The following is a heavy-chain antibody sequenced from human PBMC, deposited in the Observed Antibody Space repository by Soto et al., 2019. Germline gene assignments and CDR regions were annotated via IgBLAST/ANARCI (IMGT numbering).Heavy chain of an antibody. CDR3: ASLGGIFGVVIGSLGKNWFDP. Sequence: GGSLRLSCAASGFTFSSYGMHWVRQAPGKGLEWVAVIWYDGSNKYYADSVKGRFTISRDNSKNTLYLQMNSLRSEDTAVYYCASLGGIFGVVIGSLGKNWFDPWGQGTLVTVSS. CDR2: IWYDGSNK. J-gene: IGHJ5*02. V-gene: IGHV3-33*01. D-gene: IGHD3-3*01. CDR1: GFTFSSYG.